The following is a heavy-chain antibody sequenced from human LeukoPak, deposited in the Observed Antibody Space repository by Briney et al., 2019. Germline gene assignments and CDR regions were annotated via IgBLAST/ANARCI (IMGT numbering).Heavy chain of an antibody. Sequence: GSSVKVSCKASGGTFSSYPISWVRQAPGQGLESRGRIIPIFGTAYYAQKFQGRVTITTDEAKSRAYMELSSLRSEDRSEYRCARPNLQGFTYYYDSRRCPHWGQGTLLTVSS. V-gene: IGHV1-69*05. D-gene: IGHD3-22*01. J-gene: IGHJ4*02. CDR3: ARPNLQGFTYYYDSRRCPH. CDR2: IIPIFGTA. CDR1: GGTFSSYP.